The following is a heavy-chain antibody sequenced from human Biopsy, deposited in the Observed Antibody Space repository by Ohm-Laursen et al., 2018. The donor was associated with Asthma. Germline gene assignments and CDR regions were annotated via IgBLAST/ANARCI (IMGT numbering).Heavy chain of an antibody. V-gene: IGHV3-53*01. CDR1: GFAISRDH. CDR2: IYSGGTS. D-gene: IGHD3-10*01. CDR3: AKDERLYYRSDSKYMQPVPLGD. J-gene: IGHJ4*02. Sequence: SLRLSCTASGFAISRDHMFWVRQAPGKGLEWVSVIYSGGTSHTADSVRGRFTISRDYSKNTLYLQMHSLRAEDTAVYYCAKDERLYYRSDSKYMQPVPLGDWGQGTLVIVSA.